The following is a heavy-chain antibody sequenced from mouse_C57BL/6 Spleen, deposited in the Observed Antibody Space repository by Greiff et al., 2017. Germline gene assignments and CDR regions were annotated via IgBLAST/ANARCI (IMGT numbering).Heavy chain of an antibody. CDR1: GFTFSSYA. Sequence: DVMLVESGGGLVKPGGSLKLSCAASGFTFSSYAMSWVRQTPEKRLEWVATISDGGSYTYYPDNVKGRFTISRDNAKNNLYLQMSHLKSEDTAMYYCARSPTAQATVAYWGQGTLVTVAA. CDR3: ARSPTAQATVAY. V-gene: IGHV5-4*03. CDR2: ISDGGSYT. J-gene: IGHJ3*01. D-gene: IGHD3-2*02.